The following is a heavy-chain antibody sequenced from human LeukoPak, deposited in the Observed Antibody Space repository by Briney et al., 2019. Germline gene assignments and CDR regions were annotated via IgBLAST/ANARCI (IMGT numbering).Heavy chain of an antibody. Sequence: PGRSLRLSCAASGFTFDDYAMHWVRQAPGKGLEWVSGISWNSGSIGYADSVKGRFTISRDNAKNSLYLQMNSLRAEDTALYCCAKDMRRGIAVAGLDYWGQGTLVTVSS. CDR3: AKDMRRGIAVAGLDY. CDR1: GFTFDDYA. CDR2: ISWNSGSI. J-gene: IGHJ4*02. D-gene: IGHD6-19*01. V-gene: IGHV3-9*01.